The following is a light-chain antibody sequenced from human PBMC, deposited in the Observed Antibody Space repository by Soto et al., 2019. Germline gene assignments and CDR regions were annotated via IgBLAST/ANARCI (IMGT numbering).Light chain of an antibody. CDR1: QSVSSTF. CDR3: QQYGDTPVT. V-gene: IGKV3-20*01. J-gene: IGKJ1*01. Sequence: EIVLTQSPATLSLSPGERATLSCRASQSVSSTFFAWYQQKPGQAPRLLLYATSTRAAGFPDRFSGSGSGTDFTLTISSLEPEDFAVYYCQQYGDTPVTFGQGTKVDIK. CDR2: ATS.